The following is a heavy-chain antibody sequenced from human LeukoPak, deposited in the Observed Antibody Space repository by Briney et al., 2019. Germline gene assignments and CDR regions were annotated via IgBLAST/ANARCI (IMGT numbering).Heavy chain of an antibody. V-gene: IGHV4-34*01. CDR3: AREGSSGNRYYFDY. CDR1: GGSFSGYY. CDR2: INHSGST. Sequence: PSETLSLTCAVYGGSFSGYYWCWIRQPPGKGLEWIGEINHSGSTNYNPSLKSRVTISVDTSKNQFSLKLSSVTAADTAVYYCAREGSSGNRYYFDYWGQGTLVTVSS. J-gene: IGHJ4*02. D-gene: IGHD3-22*01.